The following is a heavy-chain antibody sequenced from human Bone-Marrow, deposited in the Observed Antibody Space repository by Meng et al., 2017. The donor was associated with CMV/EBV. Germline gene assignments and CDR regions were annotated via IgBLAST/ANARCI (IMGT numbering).Heavy chain of an antibody. D-gene: IGHD2-21*02. CDR1: TFSSYA. CDR2: IIPIFDTA. CDR3: ATGSAYCGGDCYTAPDY. J-gene: IGHJ4*02. Sequence: TFSSYAISWVRQAPGQGLEWMGGIIPIFDTANYAQKFQGGVTITADKSTSTAYMELSRLRSEDTAVYYCATGSAYCGGDCYTAPDYWGQGTLVTVSS. V-gene: IGHV1-69*06.